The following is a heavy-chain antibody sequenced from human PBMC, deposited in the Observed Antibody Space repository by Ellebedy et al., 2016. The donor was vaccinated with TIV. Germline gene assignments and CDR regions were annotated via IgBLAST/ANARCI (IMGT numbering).Heavy chain of an antibody. V-gene: IGHV3-23*01. CDR3: ARDPVGVGPAFDV. CDR2: ITESGGNT. Sequence: PGGSLRLSCAASGLTFSSHAMSWVRQAPGKGLEWVSSITESGGNTDYADSVKGRFTISRDNSKDTLFLQMNSLRAEDTAIYFCARDPVGVGPAFDVWGQGTMVTVSS. CDR1: GLTFSSHA. J-gene: IGHJ3*01. D-gene: IGHD4-23*01.